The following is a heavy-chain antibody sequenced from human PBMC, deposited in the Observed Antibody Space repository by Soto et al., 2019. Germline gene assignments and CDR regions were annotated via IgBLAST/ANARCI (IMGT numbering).Heavy chain of an antibody. Sequence: EVQLLESGGGLVQPGGSLRLSCAASGFTFYSFVMHWVRQAPGKGLEWVSTVSPGGDVSHYTDSVKGRFTISRDNSRRTPQQLKDSLRAADAAVYFCVRRAITATTNWGDFDDWGQGTVVTVSS. V-gene: IGHV3-23*01. J-gene: IGHJ3*01. D-gene: IGHD1-20*01. CDR3: VRRAITATTNWGDFDD. CDR2: VSPGGDVS. CDR1: GFTFYSFV.